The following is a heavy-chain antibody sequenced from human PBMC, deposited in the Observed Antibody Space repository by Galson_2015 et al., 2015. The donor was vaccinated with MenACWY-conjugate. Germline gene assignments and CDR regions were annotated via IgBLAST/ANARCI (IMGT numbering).Heavy chain of an antibody. CDR1: GFTFSSYS. CDR2: ISSSSSYI. D-gene: IGHD4-11*01. J-gene: IGHJ6*02. Sequence: SLRVSCAASGFTFSSYSMNWVRQAPGKGLEWVSSISSSSSYIYYADSVKGRFTISRNNPKNSLYLQMNSLRAEDTAVYYCARDNRTTVNLTGGYYGIDVGGQGTTVTVSS. V-gene: IGHV3-21*01. CDR3: ARDNRTTVNLTGGYYGIDV.